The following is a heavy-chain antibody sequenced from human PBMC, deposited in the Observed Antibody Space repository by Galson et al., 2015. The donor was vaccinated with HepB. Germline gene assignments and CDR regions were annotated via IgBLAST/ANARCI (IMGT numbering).Heavy chain of an antibody. V-gene: IGHV3-48*02. Sequence: SLRLSCAASGFTFSSYSMNWVRQAPGKGLEWVSYISSSSSTIYYADSVKGRFTISRDNAKNSLYLQMNSLRDEDTAVYYCARDRMNYGLGSYYNVNWYFDLWGRGALVTVSS. CDR1: GFTFSSYS. D-gene: IGHD3-10*01. CDR2: ISSSSSTI. J-gene: IGHJ2*01. CDR3: ARDRMNYGLGSYYNVNWYFDL.